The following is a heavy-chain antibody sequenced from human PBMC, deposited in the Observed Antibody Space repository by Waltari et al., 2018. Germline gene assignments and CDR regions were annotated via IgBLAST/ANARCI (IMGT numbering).Heavy chain of an antibody. CDR1: GYSASSKSY. V-gene: IGHV4-38-2*02. J-gene: IGHJ4*02. CDR3: ARGAYSDFWGAFSRGLDY. Sequence: QVQLQEPGPGLGKPSETLSPTCPVSGYSASSKSYWGWLRQPPGKGLEWIGSIYHSGTTYYNPSLKSRVTISVDTSKNQFSLKLTSVTATDTAVYYCARGAYSDFWGAFSRGLDYWGQGALVTVSS. D-gene: IGHD3-3*01. CDR2: IYHSGTT.